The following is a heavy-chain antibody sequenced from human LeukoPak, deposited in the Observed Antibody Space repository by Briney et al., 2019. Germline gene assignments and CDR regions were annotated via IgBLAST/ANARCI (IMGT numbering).Heavy chain of an antibody. J-gene: IGHJ4*02. V-gene: IGHV4-30-2*01. Sequence: SQTLSLTCAVSGGSISSGGYSWSWIRQPPGKGLEWIGYIYHSGSTYYNPSLKSRVTISVDTSKNQFSLKLSSVTAADTAVYYCARSGSYSSFDYWGQGTLVTVSS. CDR1: GGSISSGGYS. CDR3: ARSGSYSSFDY. CDR2: IYHSGST. D-gene: IGHD3-10*01.